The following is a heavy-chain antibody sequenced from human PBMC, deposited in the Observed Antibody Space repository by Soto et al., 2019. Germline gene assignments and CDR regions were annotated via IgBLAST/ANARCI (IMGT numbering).Heavy chain of an antibody. D-gene: IGHD5-12*01. Sequence: QVQLQESGPGLVKFSQTLSLTCTVSGGSISSGGYYWNWIRQHPGKGLEWIGYIHYNGGTYGNPSLRSRATISVDTSKNQFSLKLTSVTAADTAVYYCARDRGGYGNFDYWGQGTLVPVSS. V-gene: IGHV4-31*03. J-gene: IGHJ4*02. CDR3: ARDRGGYGNFDY. CDR1: GGSISSGGYY. CDR2: IHYNGGT.